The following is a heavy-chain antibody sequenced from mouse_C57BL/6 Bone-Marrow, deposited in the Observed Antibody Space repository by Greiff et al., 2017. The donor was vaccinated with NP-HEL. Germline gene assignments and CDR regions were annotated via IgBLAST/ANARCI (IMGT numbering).Heavy chain of an antibody. D-gene: IGHD2-3*01. Sequence: QVQLQQPGAELVMPGASVKLSCKASGYTFTSYWMHWVKQRPGQGLEWIGEIDPSDSYTNYNQKFKGKSTLTVDKSSSTAYMQLSSLTSEDSAVYYCARRGWNSKEVYYWGQGTTLTVSS. V-gene: IGHV1-69*01. J-gene: IGHJ2*01. CDR2: IDPSDSYT. CDR1: GYTFTSYW. CDR3: ARRGWNSKEVYY.